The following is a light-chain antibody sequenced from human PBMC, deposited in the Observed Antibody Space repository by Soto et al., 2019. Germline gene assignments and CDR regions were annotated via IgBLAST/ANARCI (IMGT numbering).Light chain of an antibody. Sequence: DIVMTQSPDSLAVSLGERDTINCKSSQNVLYSSNNNNYLAWFQQKPGQPPKLLIHWASTRESGVPDRFSGSGSGTDFTLTISSLQAEDVAVYYCQQYYSTPYTFGQGTKLEIK. CDR3: QQYYSTPYT. V-gene: IGKV4-1*01. J-gene: IGKJ2*01. CDR2: WAS. CDR1: QNVLYSSNNNNY.